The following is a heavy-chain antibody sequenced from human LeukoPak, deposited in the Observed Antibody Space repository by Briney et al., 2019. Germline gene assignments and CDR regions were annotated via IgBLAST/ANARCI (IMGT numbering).Heavy chain of an antibody. CDR1: GGSISSYY. J-gene: IGHJ6*04. D-gene: IGHD2-2*01. CDR2: IYYSGNT. CDR3: ARDRRGYCSSTSCYGPYYYYGMDV. Sequence: SETLSLTCTVSGGSISSYYWSRIRQPPGKGLEWIGYIYYSGNTNYNPSLKSRVTISVDTSKNQFSLKLSSVTAADTAVYYCARDRRGYCSSTSCYGPYYYYGMDVWGKGTTVTVSS. V-gene: IGHV4-59*01.